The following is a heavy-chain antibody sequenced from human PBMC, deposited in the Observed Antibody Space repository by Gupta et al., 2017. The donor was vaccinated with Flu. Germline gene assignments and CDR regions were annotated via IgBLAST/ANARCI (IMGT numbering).Heavy chain of an antibody. D-gene: IGHD1-26*01. Sequence: WVRQAPGKGLEWVSAISDSGYSIYYADSVKGRFAISRDNSKDTLYLQISSLRAEDTAVYYCAKETWEFYFDFWGQGTLVNVSS. V-gene: IGHV3-23*01. J-gene: IGHJ4*02. CDR2: ISDSGYSI. CDR3: AKETWEFYFDF.